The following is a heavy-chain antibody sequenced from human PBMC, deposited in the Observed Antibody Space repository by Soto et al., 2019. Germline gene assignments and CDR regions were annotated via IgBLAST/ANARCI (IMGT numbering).Heavy chain of an antibody. D-gene: IGHD3-22*01. V-gene: IGHV1-46*01. CDR3: ARSGVSNGYFLSPPFDH. Sequence: GASVKVSCKASGYTLTGFYMHWVRQAPGKGLEWMGVINPSGGGTSYAQKFQGRVTMTKDTSTDTAYMELSSLRSEDTAVYYCARSGVSNGYFLSPPFDHWGQGTLVTVSS. CDR2: INPSGGGT. J-gene: IGHJ1*01. CDR1: GYTLTGFY.